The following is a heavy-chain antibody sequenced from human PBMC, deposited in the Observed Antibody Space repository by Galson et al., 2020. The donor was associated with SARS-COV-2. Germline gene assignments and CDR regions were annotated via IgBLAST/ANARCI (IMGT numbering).Heavy chain of an antibody. J-gene: IGHJ4*02. D-gene: IGHD2-2*01. CDR1: GFTFSDHS. CDR3: ARDASPYSTSWYYFDY. V-gene: IGHV3-48*02. CDR2: ISRTSGSV. Sequence: GESLKISCAASGFTFSDHSMNWVRQAPGQGLEWISFISRTSGSVYYADSVKGRFTISRDNGRNSLYLQMNSLRDEDTAVYYCARDASPYSTSWYYFDYWGQGTLVTVSS.